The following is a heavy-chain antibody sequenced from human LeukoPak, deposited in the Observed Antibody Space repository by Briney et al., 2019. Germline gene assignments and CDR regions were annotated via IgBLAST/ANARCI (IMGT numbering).Heavy chain of an antibody. V-gene: IGHV4-34*01. CDR1: GGSFSGYY. J-gene: IGHJ6*02. Sequence: SETLSLTCAVYGGSFSGYYWSWIRQPPGKGLEWIGEINHTGNTGYNPSLKSRVTISVDTSKNQFSLKLSSVTAADTAVYYCARGKWRWLQLKAPRYYGMDVWGQGTTVTVSS. CDR3: ARGKWRWLQLKAPRYYGMDV. CDR2: INHTGNT. D-gene: IGHD5-24*01.